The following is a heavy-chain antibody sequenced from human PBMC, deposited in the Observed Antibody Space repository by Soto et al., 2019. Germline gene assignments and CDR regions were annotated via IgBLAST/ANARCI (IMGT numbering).Heavy chain of an antibody. CDR2: ISYDGSNK. V-gene: IGHV3-30*18. D-gene: IGHD1-26*01. Sequence: QVQLVESGGGVVQPGRSLRLSCAASGFTFSSYGMHWVRQAPGKGLEWVAVISYDGSNKYYADSVKGRFTISRDNSKNPLYLQMNSLRAEDTAVYYCAKDWVRYSGSYSSNAFDYWGQGTLVTVSS. J-gene: IGHJ4*02. CDR3: AKDWVRYSGSYSSNAFDY. CDR1: GFTFSSYG.